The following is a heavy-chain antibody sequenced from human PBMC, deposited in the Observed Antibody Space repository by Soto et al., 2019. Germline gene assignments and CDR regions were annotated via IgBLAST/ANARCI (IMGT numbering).Heavy chain of an antibody. J-gene: IGHJ6*02. CDR3: VSDNWNSNFDYFGMDV. Sequence: QVQLVQSGAEVKKPGASVKVSCTPSGYNFKSFDINWVRQASGQGLEWMGWVNPSTGEANYGEKFQGRLTMTRDTSTNTVSMELRRLTSEDTAVYYCVSDNWNSNFDYFGMDVWGHGTTVIVS. V-gene: IGHV1-8*02. CDR2: VNPSTGEA. CDR1: GYNFKSFD. D-gene: IGHD1-7*01.